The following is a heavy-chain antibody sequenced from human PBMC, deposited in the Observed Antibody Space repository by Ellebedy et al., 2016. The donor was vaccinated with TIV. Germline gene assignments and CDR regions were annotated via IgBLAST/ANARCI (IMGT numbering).Heavy chain of an antibody. CDR2: IIPILGIA. D-gene: IGHD5-18*01. CDR1: GGTFSSYA. V-gene: IGHV1-69*04. J-gene: IGHJ6*02. CDR3: ARDGYSYGDDYYYGMDV. Sequence: ASVKVSCKASGGTFSSYAISWVRQAPGQGLEWMGRIIPILGIANYAQKFQGRVTITADKSTSTAYMELSSLRSEDTAVYYCARDGYSYGDDYYYGMDVWGQGTTVTVSS.